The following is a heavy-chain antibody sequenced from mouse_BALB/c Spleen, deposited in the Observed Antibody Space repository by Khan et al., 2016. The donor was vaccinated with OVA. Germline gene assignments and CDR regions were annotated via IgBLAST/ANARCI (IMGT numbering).Heavy chain of an antibody. D-gene: IGHD2-1*01. CDR2: IDPANGDT. CDR1: GFTIKDTY. CDR3: ATLYGNPFDY. J-gene: IGHJ3*01. Sequence: EVQLQQSRAELLKPGASVKLSCTSSGFTIKDTYMHWVKQRPEQGLEWIGRIDPANGDTKYDPKFQGKATITADTSSNTAYLQLSSLTSEDTAVYYCATLYGNPFDYWGQGTLVTVSA. V-gene: IGHV14-3*02.